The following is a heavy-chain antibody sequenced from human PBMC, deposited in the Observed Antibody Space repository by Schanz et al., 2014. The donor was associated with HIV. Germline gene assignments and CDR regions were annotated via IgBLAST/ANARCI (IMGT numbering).Heavy chain of an antibody. J-gene: IGHJ4*02. V-gene: IGHV1-69*01. D-gene: IGHD2-21*02. CDR3: ARSRYGDHPYYFDL. Sequence: QVQLIQSGAEVKKPGSSVKVSCRASGGTVNRYAISWVRQAPGQGLEWMGGIVPIFGTTNYAQRFQGRVSITADESTSTAYMELSGLRSQDTAVYYCARSRYGDHPYYFDLWGQGTLVTVST. CDR1: GGTVNRYA. CDR2: IVPIFGTT.